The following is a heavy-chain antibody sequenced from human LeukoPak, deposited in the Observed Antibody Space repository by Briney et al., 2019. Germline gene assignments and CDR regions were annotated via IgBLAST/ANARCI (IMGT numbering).Heavy chain of an antibody. CDR1: GFTFSSYS. D-gene: IGHD3-22*01. CDR2: ISSSSSYI. J-gene: IGHJ3*02. CDR3: ARPLGSSGYHYGGAFDI. Sequence: GGSLRLSCAASGFTFSSYSMNRVRQAPGKGLEWVSSISSSSSYIYYADSVKGRFTISRDNAKNSLYLQMNSLRAEDTAVYYCARPLGSSGYHYGGAFDIWGQGTMVTVSS. V-gene: IGHV3-21*01.